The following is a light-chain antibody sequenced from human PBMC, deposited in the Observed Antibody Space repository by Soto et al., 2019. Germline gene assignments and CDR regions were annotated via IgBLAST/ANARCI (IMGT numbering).Light chain of an antibody. V-gene: IGLV1-44*01. CDR2: NNN. J-gene: IGLJ2*01. CDR1: SSNIESNW. CDR3: CSYAGSTTFVV. Sequence: QSVVTQAPSVSGTPGQRVTISCSGSSSNIESNWVYWYQQLPGTAPKLLIYNNNQRPSGVPDRFSGSKSGNTASLTISGLQAEDEADYYCCSYAGSTTFVVFGGGTKLTVL.